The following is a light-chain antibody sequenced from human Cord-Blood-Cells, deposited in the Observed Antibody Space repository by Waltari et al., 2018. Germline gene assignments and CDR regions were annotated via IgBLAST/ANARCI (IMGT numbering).Light chain of an antibody. V-gene: IGKV4-1*01. CDR3: QQDYSTPYS. CDR1: QSVLYSSNNKNY. J-gene: IGKJ2*03. Sequence: DIVMTQSPDSLAVSVGARATINCKSSQSVLYSSNNKNYLAWYQQKPGQPPKLLIYWASTRESRVPDRFSGRGSGTDFTRTISSLHAEDVAVYYCQQDYSTPYSFVQRTKLEI. CDR2: WAS.